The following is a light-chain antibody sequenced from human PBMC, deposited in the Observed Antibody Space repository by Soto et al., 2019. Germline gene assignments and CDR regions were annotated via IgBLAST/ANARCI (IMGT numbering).Light chain of an antibody. J-gene: IGLJ1*01. CDR3: SSYAVSNNFPYV. CDR1: SSDVGGYNY. V-gene: IGLV2-8*01. CDR2: EVS. Sequence: QSVLTQPPSASGSPGQSVTISCTGTSSDVGGYNYVSWYQQHPGKAPKLMIYEVSKRPSGVPDRFSGSKSGNTASLTVSGLQAEDEADYYSSSYAVSNNFPYVFGTGTKVTIL.